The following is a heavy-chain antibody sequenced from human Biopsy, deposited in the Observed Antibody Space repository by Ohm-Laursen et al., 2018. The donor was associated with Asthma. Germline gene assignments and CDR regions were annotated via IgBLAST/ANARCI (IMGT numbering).Heavy chain of an antibody. Sequence: GTLSLTWTVSGGSVSSGSHYWSWIRQPPGKGLEWIGYISYSGSTNYNPSLKSRVTISVDTSKNQFSLKLSSVTAADTAVYYCARDFVDSAMDYFDYWGQGTLVTASS. V-gene: IGHV4-61*01. J-gene: IGHJ4*02. CDR2: ISYSGST. CDR3: ARDFVDSAMDYFDY. D-gene: IGHD5-18*01. CDR1: GGSVSSGSHY.